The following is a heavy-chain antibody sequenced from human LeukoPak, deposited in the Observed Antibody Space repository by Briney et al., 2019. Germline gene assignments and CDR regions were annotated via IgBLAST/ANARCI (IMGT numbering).Heavy chain of an antibody. V-gene: IGHV1-2*02. J-gene: IGHJ4*02. CDR3: ARGDLSYYDSSGYYYVSFVDY. CDR1: GYTFTGYY. D-gene: IGHD3-22*01. CDR2: INPNSGGT. Sequence: ASVKVSCKASGYTFTGYYMHWVRQAPGQGLEWMGWINPNSGGTNYAQKFQGRVTMTRDTSISTAYMELSRLRSDDTAVYYCARGDLSYYDSSGYYYVSFVDYWGQGTLVTVSS.